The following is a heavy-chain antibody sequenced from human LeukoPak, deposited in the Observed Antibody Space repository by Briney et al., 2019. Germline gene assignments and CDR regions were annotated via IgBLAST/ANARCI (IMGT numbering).Heavy chain of an antibody. CDR3: AREEYCTPTDCLHGRFYFNS. CDR1: GFPFRTYS. J-gene: IGHJ4*02. Sequence: GGSLRLSCAAPGFPFRTYSMHWVRQAPGQGRGGGGVMSSDGRNDNYANSVKGRFTISRDNSKNALFLQMNTLRAEDTAVYYCAREEYCTPTDCLHGRFYFNSWGQGTPVTVSS. V-gene: IGHV3-30*04. D-gene: IGHD2/OR15-2a*01. CDR2: MSSDGRND.